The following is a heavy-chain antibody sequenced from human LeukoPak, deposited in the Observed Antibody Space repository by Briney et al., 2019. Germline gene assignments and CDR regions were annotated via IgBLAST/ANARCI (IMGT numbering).Heavy chain of an antibody. J-gene: IGHJ4*02. Sequence: GESLKISCKGSGYIFANYWIAWVRQMPGKGLEWMGIIYPDDSDTRYSPPFQGQVTISADKSIATAYLQWSSLKASDTAMYYCARPVEMATSPFDYWGQGTLVTVSS. D-gene: IGHD5-24*01. CDR1: GYIFANYW. V-gene: IGHV5-51*01. CDR2: IYPDDSDT. CDR3: ARPVEMATSPFDY.